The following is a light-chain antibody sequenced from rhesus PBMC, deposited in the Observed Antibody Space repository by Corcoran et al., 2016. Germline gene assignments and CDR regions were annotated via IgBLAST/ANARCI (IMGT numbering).Light chain of an antibody. Sequence: DIQMTQSPSSLSASVGDRVTITCQASQSLRNYLNWYQQKAGKIPKLLIYRASMLQSGIPSRFSGSGSGTDFTLTISSLQPADFATYYCQQGYSYPLTFGGGTKVELK. V-gene: IGKV1S9*01. CDR3: QQGYSYPLT. J-gene: IGKJ4*01. CDR2: RAS. CDR1: QSLRNY.